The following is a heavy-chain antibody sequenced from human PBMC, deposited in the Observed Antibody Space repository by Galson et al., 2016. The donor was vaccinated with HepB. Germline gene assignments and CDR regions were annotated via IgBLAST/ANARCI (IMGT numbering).Heavy chain of an antibody. Sequence: TLSLTCAVSGGSITIGLYYWSWVRQPAGRGLEWIGRIYSTGKTNYTPSLKSRVAMLLDMSKNQVPLTLKSVTDADTAVYYCAREQRDGHNDDSFDIWGQGTMVTVSS. CDR3: AREQRDGHNDDSFDI. V-gene: IGHV4-61*02. J-gene: IGHJ3*02. D-gene: IGHD5-24*01. CDR1: GGSITIGLYY. CDR2: IYSTGKT.